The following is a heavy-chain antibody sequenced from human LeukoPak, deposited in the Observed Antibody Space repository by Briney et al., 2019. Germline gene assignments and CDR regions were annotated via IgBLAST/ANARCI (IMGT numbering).Heavy chain of an antibody. D-gene: IGHD6-13*01. J-gene: IGHJ4*02. Sequence: GGSLRLSCAASGFTFDDYGMSWVRQAPGKGLEWVSGINWNGGSTGYADSVKGRFTISRDNAKNSLYLQMNSLRAEDTALYYCARGTLKAAATDFDYWGQGTLVTVAS. CDR1: GFTFDDYG. CDR2: INWNGGST. CDR3: ARGTLKAAATDFDY. V-gene: IGHV3-20*04.